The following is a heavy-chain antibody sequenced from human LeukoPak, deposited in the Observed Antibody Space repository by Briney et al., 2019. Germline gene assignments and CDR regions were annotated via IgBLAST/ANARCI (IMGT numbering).Heavy chain of an antibody. Sequence: SETLSLICAVYGGSFSGYYWSWIRQPPGKGLEWIGEINHSGSTNYNPSLKSRVTISVDTSKNQFSLKLSSVTAADTAVYYCGRRGVPAAYDYWGQGTLVTVSS. J-gene: IGHJ4*02. CDR3: GRRGVPAAYDY. V-gene: IGHV4-34*01. CDR2: INHSGST. CDR1: GGSFSGYY. D-gene: IGHD2-2*01.